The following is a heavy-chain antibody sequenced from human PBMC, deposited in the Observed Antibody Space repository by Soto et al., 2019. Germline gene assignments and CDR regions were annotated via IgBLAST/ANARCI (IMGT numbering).Heavy chain of an antibody. V-gene: IGHV1-8*01. Sequence: ASVKVSCKASGYTFTSYDINWVRQATGQGLEWMGWMNPNSGNTGYAQKFQGRVTMTRNTSISTAYMELSSLRSEDTAVYYCARVSNGIAARPIGYWGQGTLVTVSS. J-gene: IGHJ4*02. D-gene: IGHD6-6*01. CDR1: GYTFTSYD. CDR2: MNPNSGNT. CDR3: ARVSNGIAARPIGY.